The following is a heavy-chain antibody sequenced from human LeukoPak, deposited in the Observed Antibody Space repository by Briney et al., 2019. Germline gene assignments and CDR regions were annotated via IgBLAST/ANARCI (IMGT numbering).Heavy chain of an antibody. J-gene: IGHJ6*03. D-gene: IGHD6-19*01. CDR3: ARDAQWLVPEGYYYYMDV. Sequence: GGSLRLSCAASGFTFSDYYMTWIRQAPGRGLEWVSYISGVYDNIYYGDSVKGRFTISRDNAKNSLYLQMNSLGAEDTAVYYCARDAQWLVPEGYYYYMDVWGKGTTVTVS. V-gene: IGHV3-11*04. CDR1: GFTFSDYY. CDR2: ISGVYDNI.